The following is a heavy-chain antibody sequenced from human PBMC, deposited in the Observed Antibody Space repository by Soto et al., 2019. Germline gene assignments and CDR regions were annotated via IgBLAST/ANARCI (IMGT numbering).Heavy chain of an antibody. CDR2: INPSGGST. Sequence: ASVKVSCKASGYTFTSYYMHWVRRAPGQGLEWMGIINPSGGSTSYAQKFQGRVTMTRDTSTSTVYMELSSLRSEDTAVYYCASTPGFLDTAAIFDYWGQGTLVTVSS. D-gene: IGHD5-18*01. V-gene: IGHV1-46*01. CDR3: ASTPGFLDTAAIFDY. CDR1: GYTFTSYY. J-gene: IGHJ4*02.